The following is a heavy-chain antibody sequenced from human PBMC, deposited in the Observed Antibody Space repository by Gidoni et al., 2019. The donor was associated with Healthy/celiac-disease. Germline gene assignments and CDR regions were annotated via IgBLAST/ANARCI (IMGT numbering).Heavy chain of an antibody. CDR2: IKEDGGEK. J-gene: IGHJ4*02. V-gene: IGHV3-7*01. D-gene: IGHD5-12*01. CDR1: GFTFNNYW. CDR3: ARFGIVATIDS. Sequence: EVQLVESGGGLVQPGGSLRLSCAASGFTFNNYWMTWVRQAPGKVLAWVANIKEDGGEKYYVDSVKGRFTISRNNAKNSLYLQMNSLRAEDTAVYYCARFGIVATIDSWGQGTLVTVSS.